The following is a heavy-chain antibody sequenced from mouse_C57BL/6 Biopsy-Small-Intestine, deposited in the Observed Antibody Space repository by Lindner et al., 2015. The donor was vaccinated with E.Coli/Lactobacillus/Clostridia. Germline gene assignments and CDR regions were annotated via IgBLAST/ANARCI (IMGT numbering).Heavy chain of an antibody. CDR3: ARRWGFYSDV. CDR1: GYTFTDYW. D-gene: IGHD1-1*02. J-gene: IGHJ1*01. CDR2: ILPGSDST. V-gene: IGHV1-9*01. Sequence: VQLQESGAELMKPGASVKLSCKATGYTFTDYWIEWVKQRPGHGLEWIGEILPGSDSTNYNESFNGKVTFTADTSSNTVYMQVSSLTIEDSAIFYCARRWGFYSDVWGSGSTVTVSS.